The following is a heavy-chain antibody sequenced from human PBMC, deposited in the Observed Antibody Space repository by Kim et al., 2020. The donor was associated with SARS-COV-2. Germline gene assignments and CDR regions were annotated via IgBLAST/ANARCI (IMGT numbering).Heavy chain of an antibody. CDR3: ARDPVSLIAVAGAADY. CDR1: GFTFSSYA. D-gene: IGHD6-19*01. J-gene: IGHJ4*02. Sequence: GGSLRLSCAASGFTFSSYAMHWVRQAPGKGLEWVAVISYDGSNKYYADSVKGRFTISRDNSKNTLYLQMNSLRAEDTAVYYCARDPVSLIAVAGAADYWGQGTLVTVSS. V-gene: IGHV3-30-3*01. CDR2: ISYDGSNK.